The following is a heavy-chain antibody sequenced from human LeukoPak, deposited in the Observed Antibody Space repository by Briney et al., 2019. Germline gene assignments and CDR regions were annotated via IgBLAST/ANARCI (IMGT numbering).Heavy chain of an antibody. CDR1: GFTFSTYN. CDR3: ARRLTASGKHYFDY. J-gene: IGHJ4*02. D-gene: IGHD6-13*01. Sequence: GGSLRLSCAASGFTFSTYNMNWVRQAPGKGLEWVSYISSSSGTIYYADSVQGRFTISRDNAKNSLYLQMNSLRAADTAVYYCARRLTASGKHYFDYWGQGTLVTVSS. CDR2: ISSSSGTI. V-gene: IGHV3-48*01.